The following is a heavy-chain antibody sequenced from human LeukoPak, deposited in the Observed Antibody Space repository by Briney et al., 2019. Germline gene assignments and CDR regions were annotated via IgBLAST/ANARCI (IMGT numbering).Heavy chain of an antibody. CDR1: GGTFSSYT. CDR3: VGHRGGGWFDP. J-gene: IGHJ5*02. D-gene: IGHD3-10*01. V-gene: IGHV1-69*02. Sequence: SVKVSCKASGGTFSSYTISWVRQAPGQGLEWMGRIIPILGIANYAQKFQGRVTITADKSTSTAYMELSSLKSEDTAVYYCVGHRGGGWFDPWGQGTLVTVSS. CDR2: IIPILGIA.